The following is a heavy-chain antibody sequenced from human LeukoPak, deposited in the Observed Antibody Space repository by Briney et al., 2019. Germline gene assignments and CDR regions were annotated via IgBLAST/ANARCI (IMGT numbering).Heavy chain of an antibody. J-gene: IGHJ3*02. CDR2: ISSSGGTT. CDR1: GFTFSSYA. Sequence: GGSLRLSCAASGFTFSSYAMTWVRQAPGKGLEWVSVISSSGGTTHYADSVKGRFTVSRDNSKNTLYLQMNSLRAEDTAVYYCARDSRQDYYDSSGYLWFAFDIWGQGTMVTVSS. CDR3: ARDSRQDYYDSSGYLWFAFDI. D-gene: IGHD3-22*01. V-gene: IGHV3-23*01.